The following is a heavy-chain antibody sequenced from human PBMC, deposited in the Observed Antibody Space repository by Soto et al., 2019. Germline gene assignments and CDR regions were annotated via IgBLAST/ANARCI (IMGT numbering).Heavy chain of an antibody. Sequence: QVQLEQSGAEVKKPGSSVKVSCKASGGTFRTAAVSWVRQAPGQGLEWMGGIMPVFRTPDYAQKFHGRVTITADESTRTACMELSGLRSSVTAVYYCARGTDPPQLGGDYCYILDVWGQGTTFTVSS. V-gene: IGHV1-69*12. J-gene: IGHJ6*02. CDR2: IMPVFRTP. CDR3: ARGTDPPQLGGDYCYILDV. CDR1: GGTFRTAA. D-gene: IGHD2-8*02.